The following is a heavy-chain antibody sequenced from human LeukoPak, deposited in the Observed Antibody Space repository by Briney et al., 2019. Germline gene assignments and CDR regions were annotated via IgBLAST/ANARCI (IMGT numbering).Heavy chain of an antibody. CDR2: IDSDATST. D-gene: IGHD3-10*01. CDR3: ARESYYGLGSYSY. V-gene: IGHV3-74*01. CDR1: GFTFRDYW. J-gene: IGHJ4*02. Sequence: PGGSLRLSCAASGFTFRDYWMHWVRQAPGKGLMWVSHIDSDATSTYYTDSVKGRFTISRDNAKNTVYLQMNSLRAEDTAIYYGARESYYGLGSYSYWGQGTLVTVSS.